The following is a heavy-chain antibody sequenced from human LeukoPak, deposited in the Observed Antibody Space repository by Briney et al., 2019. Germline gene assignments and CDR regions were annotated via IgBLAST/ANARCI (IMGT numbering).Heavy chain of an antibody. CDR1: GFTFGDYA. V-gene: IGHV3-23*01. CDR2: ISGSGGST. Sequence: GGSLRLSCTASGFTFGDYAMSWFRQAPGKGLEWVSAISGSGGSTYYADSVKGRFTISRDNSKNTLYLQMNSLRAEDTAVYYCAKDGLDFWSGYHDYWGQGTLVTVSS. J-gene: IGHJ4*02. CDR3: AKDGLDFWSGYHDY. D-gene: IGHD3-3*01.